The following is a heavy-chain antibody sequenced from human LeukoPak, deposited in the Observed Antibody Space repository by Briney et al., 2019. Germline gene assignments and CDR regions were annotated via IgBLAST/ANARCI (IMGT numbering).Heavy chain of an antibody. CDR2: IDLDDDK. V-gene: IGHV2-70*11. D-gene: IGHD3-10*01. J-gene: IGHJ4*02. CDR3: ARNYYGSGRYYNSDY. Sequence: SGPTLLNPTQTLTLNCTFSGFSVRNSGMCVRWIRQPLGKALEWLARIDLDDDKYYSTSLKTRLTISKDTSKDQVVLTMTNMDPVDTATFYSARNYYGSGRYYNSDYWGQGTLVTVSS. CDR1: GFSVRNSGMC.